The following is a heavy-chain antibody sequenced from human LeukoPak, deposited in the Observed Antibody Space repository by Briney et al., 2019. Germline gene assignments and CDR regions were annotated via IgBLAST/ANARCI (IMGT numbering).Heavy chain of an antibody. CDR1: GFTFSSYW. V-gene: IGHV3-7*01. CDR2: IKQDGSEK. D-gene: IGHD3-16*01. Sequence: GGSLRLSCAASGFTFSSYWMSWVRQAPGKGLVWVANIKQDGSEKYYVDSVKGRFTISRDNAKNSLYLQMNSLRAEDTAVYYCAKDMLRDSSVSSAFDIWGQGTMVTVSS. CDR3: AKDMLRDSSVSSAFDI. J-gene: IGHJ3*02.